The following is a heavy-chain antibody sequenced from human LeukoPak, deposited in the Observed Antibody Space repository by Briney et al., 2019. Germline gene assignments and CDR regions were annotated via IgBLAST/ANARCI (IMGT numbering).Heavy chain of an antibody. CDR2: IDTGGNI. V-gene: IGHV3-53*01. CDR1: GLTVSSSY. Sequence: GGSLRLSCAASGLTVSSSYMSWVRQTPGKGLEWVSVIDTGGNIHYADSVNGRFTISRDKSKNTLYLQMNSLRVEDTAIYYCARDHCPDGVCAWGQGTLVTVSS. CDR3: ARDHCPDGVCA. D-gene: IGHD2-8*01. J-gene: IGHJ5*02.